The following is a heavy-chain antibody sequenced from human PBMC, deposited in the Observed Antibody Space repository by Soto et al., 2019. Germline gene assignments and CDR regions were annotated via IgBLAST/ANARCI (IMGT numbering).Heavy chain of an antibody. V-gene: IGHV1-46*01. D-gene: IGHD3-22*01. Sequence: QVQLVQSGAEVKKPGASVKVSCKASGYTFTSYYMHWVRQAPGQGLEWMGIINPSGGSTSYAQKFQGRVTMTRDTSTSTVYMELSSLRSEDTAVYYCAREPPVADSSGYYPNPDFDYWGQGTLVTVSS. J-gene: IGHJ4*02. CDR2: INPSGGST. CDR1: GYTFTSYY. CDR3: AREPPVADSSGYYPNPDFDY.